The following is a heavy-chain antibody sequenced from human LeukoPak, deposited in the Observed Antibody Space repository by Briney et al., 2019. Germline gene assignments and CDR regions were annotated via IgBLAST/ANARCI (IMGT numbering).Heavy chain of an antibody. Sequence: PSETLSLTCAVSGGSISSGGYSWSWLRQPPGKGLEWIGYIYHSGSTYYNPSLKSRVTISVDRSKNQFSLKLSSVTAADTAVYYCARDSPYSYGTFDYWGQGTLVTVSS. V-gene: IGHV4-30-2*01. CDR3: ARDSPYSYGTFDY. D-gene: IGHD5-18*01. CDR2: IYHSGST. J-gene: IGHJ4*02. CDR1: GGSISSGGYS.